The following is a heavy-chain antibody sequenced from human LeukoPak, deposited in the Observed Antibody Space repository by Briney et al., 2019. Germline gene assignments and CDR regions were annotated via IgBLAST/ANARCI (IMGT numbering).Heavy chain of an antibody. CDR3: ARDRANYYDSSGYPDAFDI. V-gene: IGHV4-4*07. D-gene: IGHD3-22*01. Sequence: PSETLSLTCTVSGGSISSYYWSWIRQPAGKGLEWIGRIYTSGSTNYNPSLKSRVTMSVDTSKNQFSLKLSSVTAADTAVYYCARDRANYYDSSGYPDAFDISGKGTMVTVSS. CDR2: IYTSGST. CDR1: GGSISSYY. J-gene: IGHJ3*02.